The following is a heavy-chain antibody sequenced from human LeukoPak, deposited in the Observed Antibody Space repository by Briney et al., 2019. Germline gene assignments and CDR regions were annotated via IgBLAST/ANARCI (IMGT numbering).Heavy chain of an antibody. D-gene: IGHD4-23*01. Sequence: VASVKPSCKTSGYSFILYGISWVRQAPGQGPEWMGWISTSTGDTKYTQKFQGRVTITADESTSTAYMELSSLRSEDTAVYYCAFDLDGGNGYWGQGTLVTVSS. J-gene: IGHJ4*02. CDR3: AFDLDGGNGY. CDR2: ISTSTGDT. V-gene: IGHV1-18*01. CDR1: GYSFILYG.